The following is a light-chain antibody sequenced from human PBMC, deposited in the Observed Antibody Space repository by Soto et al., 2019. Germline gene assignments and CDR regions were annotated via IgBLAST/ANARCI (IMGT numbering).Light chain of an antibody. V-gene: IGLV1-40*01. Sequence: QSVLAQPPSVSGAPEQRVTISCSGTTSNIGADYDVKWYRQLPGTAPKLLIHGNTNRPSGVPDRFSGSKSGTSASLAITGLQSEDEGDYYCQSYDSGLRGYVFGSGTKVTVL. CDR2: GNT. CDR3: QSYDSGLRGYV. J-gene: IGLJ1*01. CDR1: TSNIGADYD.